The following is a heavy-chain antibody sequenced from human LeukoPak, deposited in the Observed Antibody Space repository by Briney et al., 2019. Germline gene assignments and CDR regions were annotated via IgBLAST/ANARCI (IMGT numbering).Heavy chain of an antibody. CDR3: ARGVGGFFSTYNWFDP. CDR2: ISWRSGSI. V-gene: IGHV3-9*01. Sequence: GRSLRLSCTASGFIFDDYVMHWVRQAPGKGLEWVSGISWRSGSIEYADSVEGRFTISRDNAKNSLYLQMDNLRAEDTAFYYCARGVGGFFSTYNWFDPWGQGTLVTVSS. CDR1: GFIFDDYV. J-gene: IGHJ5*02. D-gene: IGHD2-15*01.